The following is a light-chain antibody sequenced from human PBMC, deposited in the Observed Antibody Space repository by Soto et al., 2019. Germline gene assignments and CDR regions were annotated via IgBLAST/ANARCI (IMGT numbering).Light chain of an antibody. CDR2: AVN. CDR3: CSYAGSYTLV. J-gene: IGLJ1*01. Sequence: QSALTQPRSVSGSPGQSVSISCTGTSSDVGAYNFVSWYQQHPGKAPRLLIYAVNKRPSGVPDRFSGSKSGNTASLTISGLQAEDEADYYCCSYAGSYTLVFGTGTKVTVL. CDR1: SSDVGAYNF. V-gene: IGLV2-11*01.